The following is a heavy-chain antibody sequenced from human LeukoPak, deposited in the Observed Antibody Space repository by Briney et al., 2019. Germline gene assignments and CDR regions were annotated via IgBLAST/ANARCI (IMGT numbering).Heavy chain of an antibody. CDR2: IYYSGIT. J-gene: IGHJ5*02. D-gene: IGHD6-13*01. V-gene: IGHV4-39*01. CDR3: ARGKAAAGQDWFDP. Sequence: PSETLSLTCTVSGDSINSRSYYWGWIRQPPGKGLEWIVSIYYSGITYYNPSLKSRVTISVDTSENQFSLKLRSVTAADTAVYYCARGKAAAGQDWFDPWGQGTLVTVSS. CDR1: GDSINSRSYY.